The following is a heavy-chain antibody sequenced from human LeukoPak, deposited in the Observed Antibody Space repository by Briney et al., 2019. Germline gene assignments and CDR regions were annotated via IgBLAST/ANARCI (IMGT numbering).Heavy chain of an antibody. J-gene: IGHJ4*02. CDR3: AKDTRDSGSYYSFDY. CDR1: GFTFSSYA. Sequence: QLGGSLRLSCAASGFTFSSYAMSWVRQAPGKGLEWVSAISGSGGSTYYADSVKGRFTISRDNSKNTLYLQMNSLRAEDTAVYYCAKDTRDSGSYYSFDYWGQGTLVAVSS. CDR2: ISGSGGST. V-gene: IGHV3-23*01. D-gene: IGHD1-26*01.